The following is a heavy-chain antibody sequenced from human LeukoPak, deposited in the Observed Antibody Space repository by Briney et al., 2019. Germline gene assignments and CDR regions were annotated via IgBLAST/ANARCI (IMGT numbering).Heavy chain of an antibody. CDR3: VKDSSSGSYFDY. Sequence: GGSLRLSCAASGFTFSTYWMHCVRQAPGKGLVWVSRINTDGSYTNYADSVKGRFTISRDNSRNTLHLQMSSLRVEDTAAYYCVKDSSSGSYFDYWGQGTLVTVSS. CDR1: GFTFSTYW. J-gene: IGHJ4*02. CDR2: INTDGSYT. V-gene: IGHV3-74*01. D-gene: IGHD3-10*01.